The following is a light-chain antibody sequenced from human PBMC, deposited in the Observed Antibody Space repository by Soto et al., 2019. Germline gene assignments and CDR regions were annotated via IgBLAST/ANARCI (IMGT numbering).Light chain of an antibody. Sequence: AIQMTQSPSSLSASVGDRVNITCRASQDIKNELGWYQQKPGKAPNVLIYAASTLLSGVPSRFSGAGSGTDFTLTISSLQPEDFATYYCLQDHNYPRTFGQGTSVEIK. CDR1: QDIKNE. J-gene: IGKJ1*01. CDR3: LQDHNYPRT. V-gene: IGKV1-6*01. CDR2: AAS.